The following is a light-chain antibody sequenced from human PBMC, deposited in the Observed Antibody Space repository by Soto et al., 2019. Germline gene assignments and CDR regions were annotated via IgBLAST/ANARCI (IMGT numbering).Light chain of an antibody. V-gene: IGKV1-5*01. CDR3: QQYNSYSWT. CDR2: DAS. Sequence: DIQMTQSPSSLSASVGDRVTMTCRASQSISTNLNWYHQKPGKAPKLLIYDASTLESGVPSRFSGSRSGTEFTLTISSLQPDDFATYYCQQYNSYSWTFGQGTKVDIK. J-gene: IGKJ1*01. CDR1: QSISTN.